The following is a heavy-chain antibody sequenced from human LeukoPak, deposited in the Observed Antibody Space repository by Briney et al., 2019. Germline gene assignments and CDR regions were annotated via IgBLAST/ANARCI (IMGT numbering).Heavy chain of an antibody. J-gene: IGHJ4*02. CDR2: IIPIFGTA. Sequence: SVKVSCKASGGTFSSYAISWVRQAPGQGLEWMGGIIPIFGTANYAQKFRGRVTITTDESTSTAYMELSSLRSEDTAVYYCARDQARYYYDSSGYFDYWGQGTLVTVSS. D-gene: IGHD3-22*01. V-gene: IGHV1-69*05. CDR3: ARDQARYYYDSSGYFDY. CDR1: GGTFSSYA.